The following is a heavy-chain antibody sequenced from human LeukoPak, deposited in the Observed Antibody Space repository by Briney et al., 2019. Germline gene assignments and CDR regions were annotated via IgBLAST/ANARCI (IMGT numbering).Heavy chain of an antibody. V-gene: IGHV3-66*01. CDR2: IYNGGGT. CDR1: GFIVSSDD. Sequence: GGSLRLSCVVSGFIVSSDDMTWVRQAPGKGLEWVSVIYNGGGTYYADSAKDRFTISRDNSKNSLYLQMNSLRDEDTAVYYCARDWSRSCPLDFWGQGTLVTVSS. D-gene: IGHD2-2*01. J-gene: IGHJ4*02. CDR3: ARDWSRSCPLDF.